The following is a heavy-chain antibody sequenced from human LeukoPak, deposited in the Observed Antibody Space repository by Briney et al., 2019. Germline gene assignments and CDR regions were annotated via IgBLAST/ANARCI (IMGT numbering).Heavy chain of an antibody. V-gene: IGHV3-21*01. J-gene: IGHJ4*02. CDR2: ISSSSSYI. CDR3: ARDRGYSSFDY. Sequence: GGSLRLSCAASGFTFSSYSMNWVRQAPGKGLEWVSSISSSSSYICYADSVKGRFTISRDNAKNSLYPQMNSLRAEDAAVYYCARDRGYSSFDYWGQGTLVTVSS. D-gene: IGHD5-12*01. CDR1: GFTFSSYS.